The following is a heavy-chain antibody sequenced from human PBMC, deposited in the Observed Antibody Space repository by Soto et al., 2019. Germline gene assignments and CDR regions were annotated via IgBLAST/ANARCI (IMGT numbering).Heavy chain of an antibody. CDR2: ISWNSGSI. D-gene: IGHD4-17*01. J-gene: IGHJ6*02. CDR1: GFTFDDYA. CDR3: TTHYDPRAYYYYGMDV. Sequence: GGSLRLSCAASGFTFDDYAMHWIRKAQGKGLEWVSGISWNSGSIGCADSVKGRFTISRDNAKNSLYLQMNSLRAEDTALYYCTTHYDPRAYYYYGMDVWGQGTTVTVSS. V-gene: IGHV3-9*01.